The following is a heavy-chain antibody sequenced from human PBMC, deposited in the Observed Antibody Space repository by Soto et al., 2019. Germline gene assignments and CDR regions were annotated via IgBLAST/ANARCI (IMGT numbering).Heavy chain of an antibody. CDR2: ISGSGGST. D-gene: IGHD3-3*01. CDR1: GFTFSSYA. CDR3: AKDLGLTIFGVVITPSFDY. V-gene: IGHV3-23*01. J-gene: IGHJ4*02. Sequence: PGGSLRLSCAASGFTFSSYAMSWVRQAPGKGLEWVSAISGSGGSTYYADSVKGRFTISRDNSKNTLYLQMNSLRAEDTAVYYCAKDLGLTIFGVVITPSFDYWGQGTLVTVSS.